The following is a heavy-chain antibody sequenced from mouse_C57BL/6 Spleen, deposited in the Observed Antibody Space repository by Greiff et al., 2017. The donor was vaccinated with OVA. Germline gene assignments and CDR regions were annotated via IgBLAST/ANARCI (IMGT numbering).Heavy chain of an antibody. D-gene: IGHD2-12*01. V-gene: IGHV14-4*01. Sequence: DVKLQESGAELVRPGASVKLSCTASGFNIKDDYMHWVKQRPEQGLEWIGWIDPENGDTEYASKFQGKATITADTSSNTAYLQLSSLTSEDTAVYYCTTGRRGYYFDYWGQGTTLTVSS. J-gene: IGHJ2*01. CDR1: GFNIKDDY. CDR3: TTGRRGYYFDY. CDR2: IDPENGDT.